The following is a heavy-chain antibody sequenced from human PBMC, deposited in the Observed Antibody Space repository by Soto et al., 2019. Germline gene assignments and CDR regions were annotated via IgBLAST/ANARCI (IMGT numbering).Heavy chain of an antibody. J-gene: IGHJ5*02. CDR3: ARGHTEEYCSSTSCYSGSVDP. CDR2: INHSGST. Sequence: PSETLSLTCAVYGGSSSGYYWSWIRQPPGKGLEWIGEINHSGSTNYNPSLKSRVTISVDTSKNQFSLKLSSVTAADTAVYYCARGHTEEYCSSTSCYSGSVDPWGQGTLVTVSS. V-gene: IGHV4-34*01. D-gene: IGHD2-2*02. CDR1: GGSSSGYY.